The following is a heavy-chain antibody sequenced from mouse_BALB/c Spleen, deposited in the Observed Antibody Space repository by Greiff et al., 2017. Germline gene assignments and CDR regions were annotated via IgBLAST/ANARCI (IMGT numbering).Heavy chain of an antibody. Sequence: EVQVVESGAELVRSGASVKLSCTASGFNIKDYYMHWVKQRPEQGLEWIGWIDPENGDTEYAPKFQGKATMTADTSSNTAYLQLSSLTSEDTAVYYCNEGSLPPGMDYWGQGTSVTVSS. D-gene: IGHD1-2*01. CDR3: NEGSLPPGMDY. CDR2: IDPENGDT. V-gene: IGHV14-4*02. J-gene: IGHJ4*01. CDR1: GFNIKDYY.